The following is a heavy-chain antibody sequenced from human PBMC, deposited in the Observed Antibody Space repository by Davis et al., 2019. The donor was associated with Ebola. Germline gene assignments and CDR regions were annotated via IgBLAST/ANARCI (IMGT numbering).Heavy chain of an antibody. V-gene: IGHV3-73*01. CDR2: IRSKANSYAT. CDR3: ARGTSPADYGGNSAGYAYYYYYGMDV. CDR1: GFTFSGSA. D-gene: IGHD4-23*01. Sequence: GESLKISCAASGFTFSGSAMHWVRQASGKGLEWVGRIRSKANSYATAYAASVKGRSTISRDDSKNTAYLQMNSLKTEDTAVYYCARGTSPADYGGNSAGYAYYYYYGMDVWGQGTTVTVSS. J-gene: IGHJ6*02.